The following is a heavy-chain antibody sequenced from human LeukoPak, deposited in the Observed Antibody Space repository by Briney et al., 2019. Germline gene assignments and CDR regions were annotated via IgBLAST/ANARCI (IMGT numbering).Heavy chain of an antibody. Sequence: GGSLRLSCAASGFTFSTYSMNWVRQAPGKGLEXXXXISGSSNTIYYADSVKGRFTISRDNAKNSLYLQMNSLRGEDTAVYYCARGRYYDSSGYVPVDYWGQGTLVTVSS. CDR3: ARGRYYDSSGYVPVDY. D-gene: IGHD3-22*01. CDR1: GFTFSTYS. CDR2: ISGSSNTI. V-gene: IGHV3-48*01. J-gene: IGHJ4*02.